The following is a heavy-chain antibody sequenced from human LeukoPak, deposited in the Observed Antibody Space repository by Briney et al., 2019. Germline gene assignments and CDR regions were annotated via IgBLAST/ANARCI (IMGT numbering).Heavy chain of an antibody. CDR2: LYPRGSS. CDR1: GASISSYY. J-gene: IGHJ3*01. CDR3: ARDYINYDYVWGSYRRDSLDDAFDF. V-gene: IGHV4-4*07. Sequence: SETLSLTCTVSGASISSYYWSWIRQPAGKGLEWIGRLYPRGSSNYNPSLKSRVTISGDTSKNQFSMKLNSVTAADTAVYYCARDYINYDYVWGSYRRDSLDDAFDFWGQGSMVTVSS. D-gene: IGHD3-16*02.